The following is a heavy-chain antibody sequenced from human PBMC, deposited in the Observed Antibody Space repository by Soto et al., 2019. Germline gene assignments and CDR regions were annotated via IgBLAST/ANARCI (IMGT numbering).Heavy chain of an antibody. CDR1: GYRFTSYW. V-gene: IGHV5-51*01. Sequence: GESLKISCRTSGYRFTSYWIAWVRQMPGKGLEWMGIIFPSDSYTIYSPSFQGQVTISADSSTSTVFLQWASLKASDTAVYFCDKKDKSGPFNCFDTWGQGTLVTVSS. CDR3: DKKDKSGPFNCFDT. J-gene: IGHJ5*02. D-gene: IGHD2-15*01. CDR2: IFPSDSYT.